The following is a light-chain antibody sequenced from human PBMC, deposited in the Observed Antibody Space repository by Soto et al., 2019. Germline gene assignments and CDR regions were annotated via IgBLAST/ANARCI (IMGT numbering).Light chain of an antibody. J-gene: IGKJ4*01. CDR3: QQSLSTPLT. Sequence: DIQMPQSPSPLSASVGDRVTITSRASQSISSYLDWFQQKPGKAPKLLIYAAASLQGGVPPRFSGSGSGTDFTLTISSLQPEDFETYYCQQSLSTPLTFGGGTRVEIK. CDR1: QSISSY. CDR2: AAA. V-gene: IGKV1-39*01.